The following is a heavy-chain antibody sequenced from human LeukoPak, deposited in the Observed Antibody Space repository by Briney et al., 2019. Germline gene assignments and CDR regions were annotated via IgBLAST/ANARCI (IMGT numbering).Heavy chain of an antibody. V-gene: IGHV4-39*01. CDR3: ARQVMTDTRYFDY. D-gene: IGHD2-21*02. CDR1: GGSVSSSTCY. J-gene: IGHJ4*02. Sequence: SWETLSLTCTVSGGSVSSSTCYWGWIRQPPGEGLEWIGSVYFSGSTDYNPSLSSRVTISVDTSKNQFSLRLSSVTAADTAVYYCARQVMTDTRYFDYWGQGTLVTASS. CDR2: VYFSGST.